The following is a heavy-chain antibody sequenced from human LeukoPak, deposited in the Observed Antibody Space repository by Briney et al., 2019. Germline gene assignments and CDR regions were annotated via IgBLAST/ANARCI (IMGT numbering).Heavy chain of an antibody. J-gene: IGHJ4*02. Sequence: PSETLSLTCTVSGGSITSSYYYWGWIRQSPGKGLEWIGSIYYSGSTYYNPSLKSRVSISVDTSQNQFSLRLSSVTAADTAVYYCGSGSYYITDCWGQGTLVTVSS. CDR3: GSGSYYITDC. CDR2: IYYSGST. V-gene: IGHV4-39*01. D-gene: IGHD3-10*01. CDR1: GGSITSSYYY.